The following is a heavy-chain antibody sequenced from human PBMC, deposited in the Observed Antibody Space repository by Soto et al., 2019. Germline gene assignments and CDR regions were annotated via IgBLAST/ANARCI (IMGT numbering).Heavy chain of an antibody. CDR3: AKARCTTSNCYVPDY. CDR1: GFSFSTCT. J-gene: IGHJ4*02. CDR2: ISGSGGSP. Sequence: GGSLRLSCAASGFSFSTCTMSWVRRAPGKGLEWVSAISGSGGSPSYADSVQGRFTISRDNPKKTLYLQMNSLRAADTAVYYCAKARCTTSNCYVPDYWGQGTLVTVSS. V-gene: IGHV3-23*01. D-gene: IGHD2-8*01.